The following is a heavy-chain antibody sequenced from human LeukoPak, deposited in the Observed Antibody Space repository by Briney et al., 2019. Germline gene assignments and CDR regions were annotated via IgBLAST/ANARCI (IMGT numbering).Heavy chain of an antibody. Sequence: GRSLRLSCTASGFTFGDYAMSWVRQAPGKGLEWVGFIRSKAYGRTTEYAAPVKGRFTISRDDSKSIAYLQMNSLKTEDTAVYYCTRARGYGAYFDYWGQGTLVTVSS. CDR3: TRARGYGAYFDY. V-gene: IGHV3-49*04. CDR1: GFTFGDYA. J-gene: IGHJ4*02. D-gene: IGHD3-22*01. CDR2: IRSKAYGRTT.